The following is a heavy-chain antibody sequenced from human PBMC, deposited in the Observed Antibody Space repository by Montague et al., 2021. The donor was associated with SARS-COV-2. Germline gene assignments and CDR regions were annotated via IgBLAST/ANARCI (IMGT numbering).Heavy chain of an antibody. J-gene: IGHJ3*01. D-gene: IGHD1-14*01. CDR3: ARETMTGDAFDV. CDR1: GGSISSSD. Sequence: SETLSLTCAVSGGSISSSDWGWIRQPPGKGLEWIGFFYSSGITDSNLSFKSRVSISLDASKNQVSLKLRSVTTADTAVYYCARETMTGDAFDVWGQGTMVTVSP. V-gene: IGHV4-59*12. CDR2: FYSSGIT.